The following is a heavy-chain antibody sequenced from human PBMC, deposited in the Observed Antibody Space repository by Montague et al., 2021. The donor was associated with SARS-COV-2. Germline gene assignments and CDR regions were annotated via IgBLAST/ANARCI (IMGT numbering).Heavy chain of an antibody. CDR2: IYYSGST. CDR1: GGSISSYY. Sequence: SETLSLTCTVSGGSISSYYWSWIRQPPGKGLEWIGYIYYSGSTNYNPSLKSRVTISVDTSKNQFSLKLSSVTAADTAVYYCARVGRQQLVRLSGMDVWSQGTTVTVSS. CDR3: ARVGRQQLVRLSGMDV. V-gene: IGHV4-59*12. D-gene: IGHD6-13*01. J-gene: IGHJ6*02.